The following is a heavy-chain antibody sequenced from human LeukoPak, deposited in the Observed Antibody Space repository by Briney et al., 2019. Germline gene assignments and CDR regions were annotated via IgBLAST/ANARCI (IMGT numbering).Heavy chain of an antibody. D-gene: IGHD5-12*01. Sequence: SETLSLSCSVSGASTSHFYWNWIRQPPGKGLQWIGYMHNSGSSKHSPSLKSRVTISIDTSKNQFSLQLTSVTAADTAIYYCARSAEWLRNAFDIWGQGTMVSVSS. J-gene: IGHJ3*02. CDR2: MHNSGSS. CDR1: GASTSHFY. CDR3: ARSAEWLRNAFDI. V-gene: IGHV4-59*01.